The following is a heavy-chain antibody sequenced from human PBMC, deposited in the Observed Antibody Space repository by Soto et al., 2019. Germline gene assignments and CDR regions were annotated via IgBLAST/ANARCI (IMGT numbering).Heavy chain of an antibody. D-gene: IGHD2-8*01. CDR3: AKNGQPPYYYYGMDV. CDR1: GYTFTRYG. CDR2: ISGYNGDT. V-gene: IGHV1-18*01. J-gene: IGHJ6*02. Sequence: QGQLVQSGAEVKKPGASVKVSCKASGYTFTRYGISWVRQAPEQGLEWMGWISGYNGDTKYAQKFQGRVTMTIDTSTTTVYMELRSLTSDDTAVYYCAKNGQPPYYYYGMDVWGQGTTVTVSS.